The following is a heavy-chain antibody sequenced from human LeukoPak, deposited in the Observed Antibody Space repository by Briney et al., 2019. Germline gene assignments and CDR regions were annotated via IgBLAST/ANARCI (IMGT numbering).Heavy chain of an antibody. CDR3: ARGALLWFGDRMEYYFDY. D-gene: IGHD3-10*01. J-gene: IGHJ4*02. V-gene: IGHV4-59*01. Sequence: SETLSLTCTVSSGSISSYYWSWIRQPPGKGLEWIGYIHYSGNTNYNPSLKSRVTISVDTSKNQFSLKLSSMTAADTAVYYCARGALLWFGDRMEYYFDYWGQGTLLTVSS. CDR1: SGSISSYY. CDR2: IHYSGNT.